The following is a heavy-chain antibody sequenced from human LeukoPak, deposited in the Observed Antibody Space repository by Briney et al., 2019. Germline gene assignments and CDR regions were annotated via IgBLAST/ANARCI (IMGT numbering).Heavy chain of an antibody. D-gene: IGHD7-27*01. CDR1: GFTFSSYT. V-gene: IGHV3-23*01. Sequence: PGGSLRLSCAASGFTFSSYTMSWVRQAPGKGLEWVSTITTSDGNTHYADSVKGWFTVSRDNSKNTLFLQMNSLRAEDTAVYYCAKDGGLWVSAHWGDSWGRGTLVTVSS. CDR2: ITTSDGNT. CDR3: AKDGGLWVSAHWGDS. J-gene: IGHJ4*02.